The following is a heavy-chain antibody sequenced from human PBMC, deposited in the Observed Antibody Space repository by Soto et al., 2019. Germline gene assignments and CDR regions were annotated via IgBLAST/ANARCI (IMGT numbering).Heavy chain of an antibody. J-gene: IGHJ6*02. CDR3: AHRMATIQGPSGMDV. CDR2: IYWDDDK. D-gene: IGHD5-12*01. V-gene: IGHV2-5*02. CDR1: GFSLSTSGVR. Sequence: QITLKESGPTLVKPTQTLTLTCTFSGFSLSTSGVRVGWIRQPPGKALEWLALIYWDDDKRYSPSLKSRLTNTKDTSKNQVVLTMTNMDPVDTATYYCAHRMATIQGPSGMDVWGQGTTVTVSS.